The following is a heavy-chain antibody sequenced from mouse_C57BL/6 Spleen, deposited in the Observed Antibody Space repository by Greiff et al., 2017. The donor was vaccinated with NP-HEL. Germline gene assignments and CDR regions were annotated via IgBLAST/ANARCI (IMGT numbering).Heavy chain of an antibody. CDR3: ARRGMITSFFDY. CDR1: GYTFTSYW. CDR2: IDPSDSYT. J-gene: IGHJ2*01. V-gene: IGHV1-69*01. Sequence: QVQLQQPGAELVMPGASVKLSCKASGYTFTSYWMHWVKQRPGQGLEWIGEIDPSDSYTNYNQKFKGKSTLTVDKSSSTAYMQLSSLTSEDAAVYDCARRGMITSFFDYWGQGTTLTVSS. D-gene: IGHD2-4*01.